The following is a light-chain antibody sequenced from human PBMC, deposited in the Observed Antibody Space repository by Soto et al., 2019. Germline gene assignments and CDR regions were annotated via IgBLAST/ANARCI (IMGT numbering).Light chain of an antibody. Sequence: SVLTQPASVSGSPGQSITISCTGTSSDIGSYDYVSWYQQHPGKAPNLIIYEVTDRPSGVSNRFSGSKSGNTASLTISGLQAEDEADYYCSSFTSTSTRLFXSGTNVTVL. CDR2: EVT. V-gene: IGLV2-14*01. CDR1: SSDIGSYDY. CDR3: SSFTSTSTRL. J-gene: IGLJ1*01.